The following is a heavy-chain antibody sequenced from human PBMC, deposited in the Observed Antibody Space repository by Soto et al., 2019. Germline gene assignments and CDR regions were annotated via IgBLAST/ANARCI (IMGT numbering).Heavy chain of an antibody. CDR1: GFTFSSYW. CDR2: IKQDGSEK. Sequence: GGSLRLSCAASGFTFSSYWMSWVRQAPGKGLEWVANIKQDGSEKYYVDSVKGRFTISRDNAKNSLYLQMNSLRAEDTVVYYGTRESYYDISVAFDIWGQGTLVTVSS. J-gene: IGHJ3*02. CDR3: TRESYYDISVAFDI. V-gene: IGHV3-7*03. D-gene: IGHD3-9*01.